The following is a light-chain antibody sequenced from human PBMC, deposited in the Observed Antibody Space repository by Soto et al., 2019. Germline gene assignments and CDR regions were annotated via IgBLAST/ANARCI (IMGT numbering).Light chain of an antibody. CDR2: DAS. CDR3: QQYVSFSVT. J-gene: IGKJ1*01. V-gene: IGKV1-5*01. Sequence: DIQMTQSPSTLSASVGDRVTVTCRASQSINGWLAWYQQKPGKAPKLLIYDASSLQSGVPPRFSGSGSGTEFTLTISSLQPDDFATYYCQQYVSFSVTFGQGTKV. CDR1: QSINGW.